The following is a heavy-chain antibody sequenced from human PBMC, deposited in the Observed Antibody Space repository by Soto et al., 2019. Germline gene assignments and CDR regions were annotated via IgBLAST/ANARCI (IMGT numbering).Heavy chain of an antibody. V-gene: IGHV1-8*01. D-gene: IGHD2-2*01. CDR2: MNPNRGNT. CDR3: ARERGYCSSTSCYSYFDY. J-gene: IGHJ4*02. CDR1: GYTFTSYD. Sequence: QVQLVQSGAEVKKPGASVKVSCKASGYTFTSYDINWVRQATGQGLEWMGWMNPNRGNTGYAQKFQGRVTMTRNTSISTAYMELSSLRSEDTAVYYCARERGYCSSTSCYSYFDYWGQGTLVTVSS.